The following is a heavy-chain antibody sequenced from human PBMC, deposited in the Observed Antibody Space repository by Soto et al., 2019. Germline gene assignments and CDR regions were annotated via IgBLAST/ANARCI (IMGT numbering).Heavy chain of an antibody. CDR2: ISGDGVSK. D-gene: IGHD6-19*01. CDR3: AKKDRLYGVAVAFAS. Sequence: VKLLESGGGLVKPGGSLRLSCAASGISFSDNAMSWVRQAPGKGLEWISAISGDGVSKLYADSVRGRFTISRDNAANTLYLQMSSLRTEDTALYYCAKKDRLYGVAVAFASWGQGTLVTVSS. CDR1: GISFSDNA. J-gene: IGHJ4*02. V-gene: IGHV3-23*01.